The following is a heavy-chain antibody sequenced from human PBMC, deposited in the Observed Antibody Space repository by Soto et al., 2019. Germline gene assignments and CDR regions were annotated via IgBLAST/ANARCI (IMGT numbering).Heavy chain of an antibody. CDR2: ISGSGGST. V-gene: IGHV3-23*01. J-gene: IGHJ6*02. Sequence: GGSLRLSCAASGFTFSSYAMSWVRQAPGKGLEWVSAISGSGGSTYYADSVKGRFTISRDNSKNTLYLQMNSLRAEDTAVYYCAKGAGLYCSGGSCYPTTDYYYYGMDVWGQGTTVTVYS. D-gene: IGHD2-15*01. CDR3: AKGAGLYCSGGSCYPTTDYYYYGMDV. CDR1: GFTFSSYA.